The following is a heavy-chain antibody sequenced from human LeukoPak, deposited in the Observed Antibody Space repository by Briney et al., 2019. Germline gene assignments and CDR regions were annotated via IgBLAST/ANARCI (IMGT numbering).Heavy chain of an antibody. J-gene: IGHJ3*02. Sequence: SETLSLTCTVSGYSISSGYYWGWIRQPPGKGLEWIGSIYHSGSTYYNPSLKSRVTISVDTSKNQFSLKLSSVTAADTAVYYCARNSYYYDSSGYYEGAFDIWGQETMVTVSS. CDR3: ARNSYYYDSSGYYEGAFDI. V-gene: IGHV4-38-2*02. D-gene: IGHD3-22*01. CDR1: GYSISSGYY. CDR2: IYHSGST.